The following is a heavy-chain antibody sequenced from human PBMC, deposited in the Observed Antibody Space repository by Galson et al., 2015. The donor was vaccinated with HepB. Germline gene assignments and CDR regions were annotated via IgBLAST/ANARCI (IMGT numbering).Heavy chain of an antibody. J-gene: IGHJ4*02. Sequence: SLRLSCAASGFTFSSYGMNWVRQAPGKGLEWVAVIWYDGSNKYYADSVKGRFTISRDNSKNTLYLQMNSLRAEDTAVYYGAKDQGMAKYYFDYWGQGTLVTVSS. CDR1: GFTFSSYG. CDR2: IWYDGSNK. V-gene: IGHV3-33*06. CDR3: AKDQGMAKYYFDY. D-gene: IGHD5-24*01.